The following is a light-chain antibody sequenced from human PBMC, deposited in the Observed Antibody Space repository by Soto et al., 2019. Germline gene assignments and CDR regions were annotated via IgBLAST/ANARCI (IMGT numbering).Light chain of an antibody. J-gene: IGKJ4*01. Sequence: AIEMTQSPSSLSASVGDRVTITCRASQGIGSDLAWYQQRPGKAPKLLIYAVSSLQNGVPSRFSGSGSGTVFTLTISSLQPEDFATYYCLQDYNLLTFGGGTKVEIK. V-gene: IGKV1-6*01. CDR3: LQDYNLLT. CDR1: QGIGSD. CDR2: AVS.